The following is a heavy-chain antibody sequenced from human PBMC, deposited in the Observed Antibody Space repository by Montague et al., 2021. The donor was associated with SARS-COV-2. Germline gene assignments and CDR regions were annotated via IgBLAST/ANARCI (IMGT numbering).Heavy chain of an antibody. CDR2: TYSNGRT. CDR1: GGSISSSNSY. D-gene: IGHD3-9*01. CDR3: RGGDICYFYYDY. V-gene: IGHV4-39*01. Sequence: SETLSLTCTVSGGSISSSNSYWGWIRQPPGKGLEWIGTTYSNGRTDYSPSLKSRVTIYVDTSTNQLSLKMTAVTAADTALYYCRGGDICYFYYDYWGQGTLVTVSS. J-gene: IGHJ4*02.